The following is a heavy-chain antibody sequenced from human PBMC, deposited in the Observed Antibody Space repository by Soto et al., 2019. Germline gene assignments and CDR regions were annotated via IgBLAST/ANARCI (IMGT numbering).Heavy chain of an antibody. CDR2: ISYDGSNK. D-gene: IGHD5-12*01. CDR3: VRAEGYTYGVFDY. CDR1: GITFSRYA. J-gene: IGHJ4*02. V-gene: IGHV3-30-3*01. Sequence: QVQLVESGGGVVQPGRSLRLSCAASGITFSRYAMYWVRQAPGKGLEWVAIISYDGSNKFYADSVKGRFTISRDNSKNTFXLXXXSLRAEDTAVYYCVRAEGYTYGVFDYWGQGTLVTVSS.